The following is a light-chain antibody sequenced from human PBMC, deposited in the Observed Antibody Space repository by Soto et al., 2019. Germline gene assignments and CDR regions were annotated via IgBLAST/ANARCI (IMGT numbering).Light chain of an antibody. CDR2: SNS. CDR1: SSNIGRNT. Sequence: QSVLTQPPSASGTPGQRVTISCFGSSSNIGRNTVNWYQPLPGTAPKLLIYSNSQRPSGVPVRFSGSKSGTSASLAISGLQSEDEADYYGAAWDDSLDVFGTGTKVTVL. J-gene: IGLJ1*01. CDR3: AAWDDSLDV. V-gene: IGLV1-44*01.